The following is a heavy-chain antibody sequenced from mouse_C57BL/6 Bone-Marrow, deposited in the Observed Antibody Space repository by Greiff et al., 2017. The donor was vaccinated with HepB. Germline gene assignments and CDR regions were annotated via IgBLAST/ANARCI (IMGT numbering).Heavy chain of an antibody. J-gene: IGHJ4*01. D-gene: IGHD1-1*01. CDR1: GYTFTSYW. CDR3: AIITTVVAHYYAMDY. CDR2: IHPNSGST. Sequence: VQLQQPGAELVKPGASVKLSCKASGYTFTSYWMHWVKQRPGQGLEWIGMIHPNSGSTNYNEKFKSKATLTADKSSSTAYMQLSSLTSEDSAVYYCAIITTVVAHYYAMDYWGQGTSVTVSS. V-gene: IGHV1-64*01.